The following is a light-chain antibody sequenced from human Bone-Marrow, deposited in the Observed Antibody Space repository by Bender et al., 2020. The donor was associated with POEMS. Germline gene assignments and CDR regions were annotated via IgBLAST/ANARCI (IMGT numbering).Light chain of an antibody. CDR3: SSYAGSSSYV. V-gene: IGLV2-23*02. Sequence: QSALTQPASVSGSPGQSITISCTGTNNDVGSYDFVSWYHQYPGKAPKLMIYEVTKRLSGVSDRFSGSKSGNTASLTISGLQTEDEAEYYCSSYAGSSSYVFGSGTKVTVL. CDR1: NNDVGSYDF. J-gene: IGLJ1*01. CDR2: EVT.